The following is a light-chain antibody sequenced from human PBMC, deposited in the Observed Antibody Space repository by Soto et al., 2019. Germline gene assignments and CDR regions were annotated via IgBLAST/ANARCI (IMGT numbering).Light chain of an antibody. Sequence: DIPMTQSPSTLSASVGDRVTITCRASQSISSLLAWYQQKPGKAPKLLIYKASSLESVVPSRFSGSGSGTEFTLTISSLQPDDFATYYCQHYNSYPWTFGQGTKVEIK. V-gene: IGKV1-5*03. J-gene: IGKJ1*01. CDR3: QHYNSYPWT. CDR1: QSISSL. CDR2: KAS.